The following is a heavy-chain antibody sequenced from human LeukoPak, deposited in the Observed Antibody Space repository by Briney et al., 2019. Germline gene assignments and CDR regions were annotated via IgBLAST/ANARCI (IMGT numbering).Heavy chain of an antibody. Sequence: SGPALVKPTQTLTLTCTFSGFSLSTRGMCVSWICQPPGKALEWLARIDWDDDKYSSTSLKTRLTISKDTSKNQVVLTMTNMDPVDTATYYCARMATGGYAYDYWGQGTLVTVSS. V-gene: IGHV2-70*11. J-gene: IGHJ4*02. D-gene: IGHD5-12*01. CDR1: GFSLSTRGMC. CDR2: IDWDDDK. CDR3: ARMATGGYAYDY.